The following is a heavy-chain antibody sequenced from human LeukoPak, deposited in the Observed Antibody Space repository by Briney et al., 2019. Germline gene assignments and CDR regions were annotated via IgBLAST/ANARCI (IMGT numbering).Heavy chain of an antibody. J-gene: IGHJ4*02. V-gene: IGHV3-30-3*01. CDR3: ARDHYYGSGFYNFFDF. CDR1: GFTFTYYA. CDR2: ISNDGSTT. D-gene: IGHD3-22*01. Sequence: SGGSLRLSCVTSGFTFTYYAFHWVRQTPGKGLEWLALISNDGSTTNYADSVKGRFTLSRDNSKDTLYLQLNGLRDEDTAVYYCARDHYYGSGFYNFFDFWGQGALVTVSS.